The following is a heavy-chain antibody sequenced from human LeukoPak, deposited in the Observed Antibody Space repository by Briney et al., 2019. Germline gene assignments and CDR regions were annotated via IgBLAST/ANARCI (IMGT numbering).Heavy chain of an antibody. D-gene: IGHD5-12*01. V-gene: IGHV1-46*01. J-gene: IGHJ6*03. CDR1: GYTFTSYY. Sequence: GASVKVSCKASGYTFTSYYMHWVRQAPGQGLEWMGIINPSGGSTSYAQKFQGRVTMTRDMSTSTVYMELSSLRSEDTAVYYCARDQPVANPVYYYYYMDVWGKGTTVTVSS. CDR2: INPSGGST. CDR3: ARDQPVANPVYYYYYMDV.